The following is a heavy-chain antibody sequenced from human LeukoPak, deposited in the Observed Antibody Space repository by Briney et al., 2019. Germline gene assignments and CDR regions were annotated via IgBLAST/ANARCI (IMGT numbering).Heavy chain of an antibody. V-gene: IGHV3-23*01. D-gene: IGHD3-22*01. J-gene: IGHJ3*02. CDR1: GFTFSSYA. Sequence: GGSLRLSCAASGFTFSSYAMSWVRQAPGKGLEWVSAISGSGGSTYYADSVKGRFTISRDNSKNTLYLQMNSLRAEDTAVYYCAKADYHYYDSSGYVGAFDIWGQGTMVTVSS. CDR2: ISGSGGST. CDR3: AKADYHYYDSSGYVGAFDI.